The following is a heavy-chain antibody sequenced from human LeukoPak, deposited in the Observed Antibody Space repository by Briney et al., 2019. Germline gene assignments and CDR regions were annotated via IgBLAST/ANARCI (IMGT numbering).Heavy chain of an antibody. V-gene: IGHV1-18*01. CDR1: GYTFTSYG. Sequence: ASVKVSCKASGYTFTSYGISWVRQAPGQGLEWMGWISAYNGNTNYAQKLQGRVTMTTDTSTSTAYMELRSLRSDDTAVYHCARVGYSSSWYRYDAFDIWGQGTMVTVSS. J-gene: IGHJ3*02. CDR3: ARVGYSSSWYRYDAFDI. CDR2: ISAYNGNT. D-gene: IGHD6-13*01.